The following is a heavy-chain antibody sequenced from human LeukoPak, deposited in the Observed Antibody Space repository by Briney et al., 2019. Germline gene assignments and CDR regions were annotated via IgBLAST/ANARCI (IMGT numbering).Heavy chain of an antibody. CDR2: IYYSGST. Sequence: NPSETLSLTCTVSGGSISSYYWSWIRQPPGKGLEWIGYIYYSGSTNYNPSLKSRVTISVDTSKNQFSLKLRSVTAADTAVYYCGRVGAAHPSDYGGYYYFDYWGQGNLVTVSS. V-gene: IGHV4-59*08. J-gene: IGHJ4*02. D-gene: IGHD4-23*01. CDR1: GGSISSYY. CDR3: GRVGAAHPSDYGGYYYFDY.